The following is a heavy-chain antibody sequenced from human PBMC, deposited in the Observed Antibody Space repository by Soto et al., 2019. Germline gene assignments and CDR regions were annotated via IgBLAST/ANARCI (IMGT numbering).Heavy chain of an antibody. Sequence: QVQLQQWGAGLLKPSETLSLTCAVYGGSLSGYYWSWIRQPPGQGLEWIGEINPSGSTSYIPSLESRVIMSVDTSNNQFSLRLSSVTAADTAVYYCGRGLLGGAAAWGQGSLVTVSP. CDR2: INPSGST. CDR1: GGSLSGYY. D-gene: IGHD3-16*01. V-gene: IGHV4-34*01. CDR3: GRGLLGGAAA. J-gene: IGHJ5*02.